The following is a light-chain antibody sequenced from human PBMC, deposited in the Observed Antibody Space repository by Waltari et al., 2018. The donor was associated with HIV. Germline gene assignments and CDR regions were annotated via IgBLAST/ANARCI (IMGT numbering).Light chain of an antibody. J-gene: IGLJ2*01. CDR3: CSYAGSYTLRV. V-gene: IGLV2-11*01. Sequence: QSALTQPRSVSGSPGQSVTISCTGTSSDVGAYNYVSWYQQHPGKAPKLMIYDVSKRPSGVPGRFSGSKSGNTASLTISGLQAEDEADYYCCSYAGSYTLRVFGGGTKLTVL. CDR1: SSDVGAYNY. CDR2: DVS.